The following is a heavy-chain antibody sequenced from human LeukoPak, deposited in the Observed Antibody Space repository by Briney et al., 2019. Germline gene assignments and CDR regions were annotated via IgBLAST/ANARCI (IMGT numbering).Heavy chain of an antibody. Sequence: GGSLRLSCAASGFTFSTHAMNWVRQAPGKGLEWVSVISDSGGSTYYADSVKGRFTISRDNSKNTLYLQMNSLRAEDTAVYYCARDRLAAAGSGNYYYYYGMDVWGQGTTVTVSS. CDR1: GFTFSTHA. D-gene: IGHD6-13*01. CDR2: ISDSGGST. CDR3: ARDRLAAAGSGNYYYYYGMDV. V-gene: IGHV3-23*01. J-gene: IGHJ6*02.